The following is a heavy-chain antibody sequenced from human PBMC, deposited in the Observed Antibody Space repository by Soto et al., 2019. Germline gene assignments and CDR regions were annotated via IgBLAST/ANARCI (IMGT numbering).Heavy chain of an antibody. D-gene: IGHD3-3*01. CDR3: ARINTYYDFWSGSPREYMDV. V-gene: IGHV1-18*01. CDR1: GYTFKSYG. J-gene: IGHJ6*03. CDR2: VSAYNGNT. Sequence: GASVKVSCKASGYTFKSYGITWVRQAPGQGLEWVGWVSAYNGNTNYAQKLQDRVTMTTDTSTSTAYMELRSLRSDDTAVYYCARINTYYDFWSGSPREYMDVWGKGTTVTVSS.